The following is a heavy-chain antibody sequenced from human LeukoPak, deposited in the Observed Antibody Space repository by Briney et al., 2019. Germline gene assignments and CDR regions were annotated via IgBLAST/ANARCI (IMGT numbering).Heavy chain of an antibody. CDR3: ARADIRVRAIYDY. Sequence: ASVKVSCKASGYTFTGYYMHWVRQAPGQGLEWMGWINPNSGGTNYAQKVQGRVTMTRDTSISTAYMELSRLRSDDTAVYYCARADIRVRAIYDYWGQGTLVTVSS. V-gene: IGHV1-2*02. J-gene: IGHJ4*02. CDR1: GYTFTGYY. D-gene: IGHD3-10*01. CDR2: INPNSGGT.